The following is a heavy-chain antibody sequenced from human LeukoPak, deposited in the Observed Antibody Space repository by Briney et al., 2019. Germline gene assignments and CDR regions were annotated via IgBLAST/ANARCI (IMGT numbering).Heavy chain of an antibody. Sequence: PGGSLRLPCAASGFTFSTYWMHWVRQAPGKGLVWVSRINSDGSSTNYADSVKGRFTISRDNAKNTLYLQMNSLRAEDTTVYYCVRDMGYYDKVWGQGTLVTVSS. D-gene: IGHD3-22*01. CDR3: VRDMGYYDKV. J-gene: IGHJ4*02. CDR1: GFTFSTYW. CDR2: INSDGSST. V-gene: IGHV3-74*01.